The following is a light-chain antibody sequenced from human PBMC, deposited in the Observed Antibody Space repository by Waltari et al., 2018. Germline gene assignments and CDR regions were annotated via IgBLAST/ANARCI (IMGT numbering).Light chain of an antibody. V-gene: IGKV1-5*03. CDR1: QSISSW. CDR2: KAS. Sequence: DIQMTQFPSTLSASVGSRVTITCRASQSISSWLAWYQQNPGKAPKLLIYKASSLESGVPSRFSGSGSGTEFTLTISSLQPDDFATYYCQQYSSYWTFGQGTKVESK. CDR3: QQYSSYWT. J-gene: IGKJ1*01.